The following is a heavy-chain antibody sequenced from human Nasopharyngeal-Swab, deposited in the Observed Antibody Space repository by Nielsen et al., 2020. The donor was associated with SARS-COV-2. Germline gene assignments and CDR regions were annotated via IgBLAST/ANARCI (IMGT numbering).Heavy chain of an antibody. V-gene: IGHV3-11*03. CDR2: ISSSSTYT. J-gene: IGHJ4*02. D-gene: IGHD6-6*01. CDR1: GFTFSDYY. Sequence: GESLKISCAASGFTFSDYYMSWIRQAPGKGLEWVSYISSSSTYTDYADSVKGQFTISRDNAKNSLYLQMNSLRAEDTAVYYCARRWSSSSGFDYWGQGTLVTVSS. CDR3: ARRWSSSSGFDY.